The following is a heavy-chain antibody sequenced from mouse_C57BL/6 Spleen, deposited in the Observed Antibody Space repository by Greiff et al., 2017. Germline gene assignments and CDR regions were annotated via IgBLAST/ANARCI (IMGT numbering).Heavy chain of an antibody. D-gene: IGHD2-3*01. J-gene: IGHJ1*03. V-gene: IGHV3-6*01. CDR3: AREGFYDRYFDV. Sequence: EVQLQESGPGLVKPSQSLSLTCSVTGYSITSGYYWNWIRQFPGNKLEWMGYISYDGSNNYNPSLKNRISITRDTSKNQFFLKLNSVTTEDTATYYCAREGFYDRYFDVWGTGTTVTVSS. CDR1: GYSITSGYY. CDR2: ISYDGSN.